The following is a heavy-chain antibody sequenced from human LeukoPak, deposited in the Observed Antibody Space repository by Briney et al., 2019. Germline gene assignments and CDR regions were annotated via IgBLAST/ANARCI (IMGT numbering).Heavy chain of an antibody. CDR2: INPNSGGT. D-gene: IGHD3-10*01. Sequence: ASVKVSCKASGYTFTGYYMHWVRQAPGQGLEWMGWINPNSGGTNYAQKFQGRVTMTRDTSISTAYMELSRLRSDDTAVYYCARELWFRESTPHYYGMDVWGQGTTVTVSS. CDR1: GYTFTGYY. CDR3: ARELWFRESTPHYYGMDV. J-gene: IGHJ6*02. V-gene: IGHV1-2*02.